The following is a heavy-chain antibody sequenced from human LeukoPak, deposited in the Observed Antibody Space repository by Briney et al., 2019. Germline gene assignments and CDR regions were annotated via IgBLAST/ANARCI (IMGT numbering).Heavy chain of an antibody. CDR3: ASSYSGSMVY. CDR2: IYYSGST. J-gene: IGHJ4*02. V-gene: IGHV4-61*01. D-gene: IGHD3-10*01. Sequence: SETLSLTCSVSGGSVSSSSYYWSWIRQPPGKGLEWIGYIYYSGSTNYNPSLKSRVTISVDTSKNQFSLKLSSVTAADTAVYYCASSYSGSMVYWGQGTLVTVSS. CDR1: GGSVSSSSYY.